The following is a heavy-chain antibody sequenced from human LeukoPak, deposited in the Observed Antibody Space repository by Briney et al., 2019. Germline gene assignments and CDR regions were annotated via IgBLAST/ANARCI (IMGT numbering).Heavy chain of an antibody. CDR3: ARGQPDTIFGVVIIRHYYYYMDV. CDR2: INHSGST. J-gene: IGHJ6*03. CDR1: GGSFSGYY. D-gene: IGHD3-3*01. V-gene: IGHV4-34*01. Sequence: PSETLSLTCAVYGGSFSGYYWSWIRQPPGKGLEWIGEINHSGSTNYNPSLKSRVTISVDTSKSQFSLKLSSVTAADTAVYYCARGQPDTIFGVVIIRHYYYYMDVWGKGTTVTVSS.